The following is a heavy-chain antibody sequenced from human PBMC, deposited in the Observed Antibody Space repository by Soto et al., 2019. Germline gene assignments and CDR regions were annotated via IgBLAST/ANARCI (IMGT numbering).Heavy chain of an antibody. Sequence: CKESRLTLKSYYMQWVRHAPEQGLELMGIINPSGGSTTYAQKFQGRVTITADESTSTAYMELSSLRSEDTAVYYCAYNVDTAMVTRGYCFDFWGQGPLVTVSS. J-gene: IGHJ4*02. CDR2: INPSGGST. V-gene: IGHV1-46*02. CDR1: RLTLKSYY. D-gene: IGHD5-18*01. CDR3: AYNVDTAMVTRGYCFDF.